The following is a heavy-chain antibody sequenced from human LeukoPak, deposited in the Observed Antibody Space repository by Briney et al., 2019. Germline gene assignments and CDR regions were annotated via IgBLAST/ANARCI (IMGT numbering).Heavy chain of an antibody. J-gene: IGHJ4*02. CDR2: ISTNGGKT. V-gene: IGHV3-64*04. CDR1: GFTFSAYT. D-gene: IGHD6-13*01. CDR3: AKVGVGQQLVRGYFDY. Sequence: GGSLRLSCSVSGFTFSAYTMHWVRQAPGRGLQYVSSISTNGGKTYYADSVKGRFTISRDNSKNTLYLEMNSLRAEDTAVYYCAKVGVGQQLVRGYFDYWGQGTLVTVSS.